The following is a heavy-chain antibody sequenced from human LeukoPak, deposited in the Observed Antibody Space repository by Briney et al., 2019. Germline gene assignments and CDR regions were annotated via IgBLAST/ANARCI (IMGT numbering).Heavy chain of an antibody. CDR2: ISTSGSTI. Sequence: PGGSLRLSCAASGFTFSSYEMNWDRQAPGKGREWVSYISTSGSTIYYADSMKGRFTISRDNAKNSLYLQMNSLRAEDTAVYYCARIRPYAVDAFDIWGQGTMVTVSS. J-gene: IGHJ3*02. CDR3: ARIRPYAVDAFDI. D-gene: IGHD2-2*01. CDR1: GFTFSSYE. V-gene: IGHV3-48*03.